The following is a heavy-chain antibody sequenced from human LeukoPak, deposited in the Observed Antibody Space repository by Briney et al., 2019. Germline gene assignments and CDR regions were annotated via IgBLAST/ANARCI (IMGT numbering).Heavy chain of an antibody. J-gene: IGHJ3*02. D-gene: IGHD6-13*01. Sequence: ASVKVSCKASGYTFTSYGISWVRQAPGQGLEWMGWINPNSGGTNYAQKFQGWVTMTRDTSISTAYMELSRLRSDDTAVYYCARGIAAAGNYAFDIWGQGTMVTVSS. V-gene: IGHV1-2*04. CDR2: INPNSGGT. CDR1: GYTFTSYG. CDR3: ARGIAAAGNYAFDI.